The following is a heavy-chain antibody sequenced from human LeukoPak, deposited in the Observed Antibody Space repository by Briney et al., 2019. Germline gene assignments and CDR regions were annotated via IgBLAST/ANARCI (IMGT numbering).Heavy chain of an antibody. J-gene: IGHJ6*02. Sequence: ASVKVSCKASGYTFTSYGISWVRQAPGQGLEWMGWISAYNGNTNYAQKLQGRVTMTTDTSTSTAYMELRSLRSEDTAVYYCARAVGARAYYYYYYGMDVWGQGTTVTVSS. V-gene: IGHV1-18*01. CDR1: GYTFTSYG. CDR3: ARAVGARAYYYYYYGMDV. D-gene: IGHD1-26*01. CDR2: ISAYNGNT.